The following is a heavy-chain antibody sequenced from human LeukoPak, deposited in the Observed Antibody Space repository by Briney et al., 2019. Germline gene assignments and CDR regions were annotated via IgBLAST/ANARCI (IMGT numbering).Heavy chain of an antibody. Sequence: PSETLSLTCTVSGDSISSSSYFWGWIRQPPGKGLEWIGSISYSGNTYYNPSIKSRVTISVDTSKNQFSLNLNSVPAADTAVYYCARPGYYGDYAFDYWGQGTLVTVSS. V-gene: IGHV4-39*01. CDR2: ISYSGNT. J-gene: IGHJ4*02. CDR1: GDSISSSSYF. CDR3: ARPGYYGDYAFDY. D-gene: IGHD4-17*01.